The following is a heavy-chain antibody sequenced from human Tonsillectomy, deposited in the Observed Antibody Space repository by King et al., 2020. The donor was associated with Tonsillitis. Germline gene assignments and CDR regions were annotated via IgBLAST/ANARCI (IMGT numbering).Heavy chain of an antibody. CDR3: ARIGYYYDSSGVIDY. V-gene: IGHV2-70*01. Sequence: TLKESGPALVKPTQTLTLTCTFSGFSLSTSGMCVSWIRQPPGKSLEWLALIDWDDDKYYNTSLKTRLTISKDTSKNQVVLTMTNMDPVETATYYCARIGYYYDSSGVIDYWGQGTLVTVSS. D-gene: IGHD3-22*01. J-gene: IGHJ4*02. CDR2: IDWDDDK. CDR1: GFSLSTSGMC.